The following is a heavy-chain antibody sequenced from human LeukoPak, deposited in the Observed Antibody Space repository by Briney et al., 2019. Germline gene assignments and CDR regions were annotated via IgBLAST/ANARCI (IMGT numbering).Heavy chain of an antibody. Sequence: SETLSLTCAVSGGSISSGGYSWSWIRQPPGKGLEWIGYIYHSGSTHYNPSLKSRVTISVDRSKNQFSLKLSSVTAADTAVYYCARVSVTTGLAFDIWGQGTMVTVSS. V-gene: IGHV4-30-2*01. D-gene: IGHD4-17*01. J-gene: IGHJ3*02. CDR2: IYHSGST. CDR3: ARVSVTTGLAFDI. CDR1: GGSISSGGYS.